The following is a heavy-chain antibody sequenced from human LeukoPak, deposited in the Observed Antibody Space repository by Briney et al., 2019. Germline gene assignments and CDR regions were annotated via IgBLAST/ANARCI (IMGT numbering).Heavy chain of an antibody. CDR3: ARALHRYDAFDI. J-gene: IGHJ3*02. V-gene: IGHV1-69*05. CDR1: GGTFSIYA. Sequence: ASVTLSFTASGGTFSIYAISWVRQAPGQGLEWTGGIITIFGTANYAQKFQGRVTITTDESTSTAYMELSSLRSEDTAVYYCARALHRYDAFDIWGQGTMVTVSS. CDR2: IITIFGTA.